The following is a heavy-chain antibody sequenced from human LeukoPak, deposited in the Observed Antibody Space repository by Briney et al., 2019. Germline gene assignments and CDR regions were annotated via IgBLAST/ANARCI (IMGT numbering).Heavy chain of an antibody. CDR1: GFTFSTYS. V-gene: IGHV3-48*01. CDR2: MSDDSSLI. CDR3: AKDAQRGFDYSNSLEY. J-gene: IGHJ4*02. Sequence: GGSLRLSCAASGFTFSTYSMNWVRQAPGKGLEWVTYMSDDSSLIHYADSVKGRFTISRDNARNSLYLQMNSLRAEDTAVYYCAKDAQRGFDYSNSLEYWGQGTLVTVSS. D-gene: IGHD4-11*01.